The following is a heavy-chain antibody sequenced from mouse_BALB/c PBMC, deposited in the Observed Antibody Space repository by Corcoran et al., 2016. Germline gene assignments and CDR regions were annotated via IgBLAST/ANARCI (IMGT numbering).Heavy chain of an antibody. V-gene: IGHV1S136*01. Sequence: EVQLQQSGPELVKPGASVTMSCTASGYTFTSYVMHWVKQKPGQGLEWIGYINPYNDGTKYNEKFKGKATLTSDKSSNTAYMELSSLTSEDSAVYYCARLYPGIAMDYWGQGTSVTVSS. J-gene: IGHJ4*01. CDR3: ARLYPGIAMDY. CDR1: GYTFTSYV. CDR2: INPYNDGT.